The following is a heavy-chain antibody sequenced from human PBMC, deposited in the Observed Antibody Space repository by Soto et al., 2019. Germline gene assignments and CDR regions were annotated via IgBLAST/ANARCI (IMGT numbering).Heavy chain of an antibody. CDR2: INHSGST. J-gene: IGHJ3*02. D-gene: IGHD6-13*01. Sequence: SETQSLTCAVYGGSFSCYYWSWIRQPPGKGLEWIGEINHSGSTNYNPSLKSRVTISVDTSKNQFSLKLSSVTAADTAVYYCAREAGFVETPNPTDAFDIWGQGTMVTVSS. CDR1: GGSFSCYY. CDR3: AREAGFVETPNPTDAFDI. V-gene: IGHV4-34*01.